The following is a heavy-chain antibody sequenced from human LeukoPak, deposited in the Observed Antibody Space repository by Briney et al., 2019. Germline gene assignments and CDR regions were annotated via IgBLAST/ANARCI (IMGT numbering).Heavy chain of an antibody. J-gene: IGHJ4*02. V-gene: IGHV3-21*01. CDR3: ARGAPKWELVLWDFDY. D-gene: IGHD1-26*01. Sequence: GRSLRLSCAASGFTFSSYAMNWVRQAPGKGLEWVSSISSSSSYIYYADSVKGRFTISRDNAKNSLYLQMNSLRAEDTAVYYCARGAPKWELVLWDFDYWGQGTLVTVSS. CDR2: ISSSSSYI. CDR1: GFTFSSYA.